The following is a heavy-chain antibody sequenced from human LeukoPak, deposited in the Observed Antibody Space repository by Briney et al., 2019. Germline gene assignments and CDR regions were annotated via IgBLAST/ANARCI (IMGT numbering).Heavy chain of an antibody. D-gene: IGHD5-18*01. V-gene: IGHV3-23*01. CDR1: GFTFDEYA. CDR2: ISGSGGST. Sequence: GGSLRLACAASGFTFDEYAMVWVRQAPGKGLEWVSAISGSGGSTYYADFVKGRFTISRDNSRNTLYLQMSSLRVEDTAVYYCARAGGYTYGTGVFDPWGQGTLVTVSS. J-gene: IGHJ5*02. CDR3: ARAGGYTYGTGVFDP.